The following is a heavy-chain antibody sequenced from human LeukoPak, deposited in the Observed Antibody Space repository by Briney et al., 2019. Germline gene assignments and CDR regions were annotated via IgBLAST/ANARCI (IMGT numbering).Heavy chain of an antibody. CDR2: IKSKTDGGTT. CDR1: GFTFRNAS. J-gene: IGHJ4*02. CDR3: AHRDTTMVRVDY. Sequence: GGSLRLSCAASGFTFRNASMSWVRQVPGKGLEWVGRIKSKTDGGTTDYAAPVKGRFTISRDDSKNTLYLQMNSLTTEDTAVYFCAHRDTTMVRVDYWGQGTLVTVSS. V-gene: IGHV3-15*01. D-gene: IGHD5-18*01.